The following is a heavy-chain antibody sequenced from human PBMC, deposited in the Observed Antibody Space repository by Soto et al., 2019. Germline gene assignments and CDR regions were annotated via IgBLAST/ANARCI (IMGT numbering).Heavy chain of an antibody. CDR2: IRSKADSYAT. Sequence: EVQLVESGGGLVQPGGSLKLSCAASGFTFSGSAMHWVRQASGKGLEWVGRIRSKADSYATAYAASVKGRFTISRDDSKNTAYLQMNSLKTEDTAVYYCTRRLAVAGPIHSDYWGQGTLVTVSS. V-gene: IGHV3-73*01. CDR3: TRRLAVAGPIHSDY. D-gene: IGHD6-19*01. J-gene: IGHJ4*02. CDR1: GFTFSGSA.